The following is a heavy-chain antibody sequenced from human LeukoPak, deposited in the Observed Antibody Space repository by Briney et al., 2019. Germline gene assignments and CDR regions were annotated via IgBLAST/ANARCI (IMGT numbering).Heavy chain of an antibody. Sequence: GGSLRLSCAASGFTFDDYAMHWVRQAPGKGLEWVSGISWNSGSIGYVDSVKGRFTISRDNAKNSLYLQMNSLRAEDTAVYYCARGEYQLPGDYWGQGTLVTVSS. CDR2: ISWNSGSI. CDR3: ARGEYQLPGDY. V-gene: IGHV3-9*01. D-gene: IGHD2-2*01. CDR1: GFTFDDYA. J-gene: IGHJ4*02.